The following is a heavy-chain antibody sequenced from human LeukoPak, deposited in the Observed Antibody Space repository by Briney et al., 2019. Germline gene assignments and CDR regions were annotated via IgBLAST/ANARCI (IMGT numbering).Heavy chain of an antibody. CDR3: ARGPRRGSYSRPFDY. CDR1: GGSFSGYY. D-gene: IGHD1-26*01. J-gene: IGHJ4*02. V-gene: IGHV4-34*01. Sequence: PSETLSLTCAVYGGSFSGYYWSWIRQPPGKGLEWIGEINHSGSTNYNPSLKSRVTISVDTFKNQFSLKLSSVTAADTALHYCARGPRRGSYSRPFDYWGQGTLVTVSS. CDR2: INHSGST.